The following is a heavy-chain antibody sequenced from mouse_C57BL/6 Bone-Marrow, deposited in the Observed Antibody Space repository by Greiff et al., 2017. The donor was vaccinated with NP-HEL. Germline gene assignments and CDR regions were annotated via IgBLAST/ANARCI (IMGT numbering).Heavy chain of an antibody. CDR2: ISSGGDYI. D-gene: IGHD2-5*01. CDR3: TREGTYYSNSWFAY. Sequence: EVMLVESGEGLVKPGGSLKLSCAASGFTFSSYAMSWVRQTPEKRLEWVAYISSGGDYIYYADTVKGRFTISRDTARNTLYLQMSSLKSEDTAMYYCTREGTYYSNSWFAYWGQGTLVTVSA. V-gene: IGHV5-9-1*02. J-gene: IGHJ3*01. CDR1: GFTFSSYA.